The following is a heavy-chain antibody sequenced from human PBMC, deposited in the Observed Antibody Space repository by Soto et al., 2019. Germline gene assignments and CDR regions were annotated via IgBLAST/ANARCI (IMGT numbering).Heavy chain of an antibody. V-gene: IGHV4-34*01. CDR1: GGSFSGYY. D-gene: IGHD6-19*01. CDR3: ARVAVAGQKYGMDV. J-gene: IGHJ6*02. Sequence: QVQLQQWGAGLLKPSETLSLTCAVYGGSFSGYYWSWIRQPPGKGLEWIGEINHSGSTNYNPSLKSRVTISVDTSKNQFFLKLSSVTAADTAVYYCARVAVAGQKYGMDVWGQGTTVTVSS. CDR2: INHSGST.